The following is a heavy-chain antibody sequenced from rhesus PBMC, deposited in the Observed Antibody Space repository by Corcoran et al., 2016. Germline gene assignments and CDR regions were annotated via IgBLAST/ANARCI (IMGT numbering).Heavy chain of an antibody. CDR2: IYGSGGGT. CDR1: GGSISDDYY. CDR3: ARVNSSWYAFDF. J-gene: IGHJ3*01. Sequence: QVQLQESGPGLVKPSETLSLTCAVSGGSISDDYYGSWIRQPPGKGLEWIGYIYGSGGGTNYNPSLKNRVTISIDPSKNQFSLKLSSVTAADTAVYYCARVNSSWYAFDFWGQGLRVTVSS. D-gene: IGHD6-13*01. V-gene: IGHV4-106*01.